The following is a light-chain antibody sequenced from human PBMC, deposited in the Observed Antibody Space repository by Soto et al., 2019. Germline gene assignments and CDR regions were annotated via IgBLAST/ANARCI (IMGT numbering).Light chain of an antibody. Sequence: EIVLTQSPGTLSLSPGERANLSCRASQTVSSNYLAWYQHKPGQAPRLLIYRASSRVNGIPNRISGSGSGTVFLFTFSRLEPEDFAVYHCQQYGGSPVTFGQGTKVDIK. J-gene: IGKJ1*01. CDR2: RAS. CDR3: QQYGGSPVT. CDR1: QTVSSNY. V-gene: IGKV3-20*01.